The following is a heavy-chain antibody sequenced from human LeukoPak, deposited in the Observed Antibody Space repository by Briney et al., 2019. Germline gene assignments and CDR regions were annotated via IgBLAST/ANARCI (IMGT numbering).Heavy chain of an antibody. D-gene: IGHD5-18*01. Sequence: GASVKVSCKASGYTFTGYYMHWVRQAPGQGLEWMGWINPNSGGTNYAQKFQGRVTMTRDTSISTAYMELSRLRSDDTAVYYCARGVQYSYGYHYYYMDVWGKGTTVTVSS. J-gene: IGHJ6*03. V-gene: IGHV1-2*02. CDR1: GYTFTGYY. CDR3: ARGVQYSYGYHYYYMDV. CDR2: INPNSGGT.